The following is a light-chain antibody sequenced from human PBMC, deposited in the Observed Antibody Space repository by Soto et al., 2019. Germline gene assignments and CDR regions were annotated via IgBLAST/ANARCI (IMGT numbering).Light chain of an antibody. CDR3: SSYAGRNNLL. J-gene: IGLJ2*01. V-gene: IGLV2-8*01. CDR1: SSDVGGHNF. Sequence: QSALTQPPSASGSPGQSVTISCTGTSSDVGGHNFVSWYQRHPGKAPKLMIYEVTKRPSGVPDRFSGSKSGNTASLTVSGLQAEDEADYYCSSYAGRNNLLFGGGTKLTVL. CDR2: EVT.